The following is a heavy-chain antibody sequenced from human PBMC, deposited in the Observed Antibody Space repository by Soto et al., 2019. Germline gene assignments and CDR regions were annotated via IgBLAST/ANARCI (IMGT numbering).Heavy chain of an antibody. D-gene: IGHD1-26*01. CDR3: ARGWWELQGVYYFDY. CDR1: GFTFSSSW. J-gene: IGHJ4*02. V-gene: IGHV3-7*03. CDR2: IKQDGSEK. Sequence: GGSLRLSCAASGFTFSSSWMGWVRQAPGKGLEWVATIKQDGSEKYYMDSVKGRFTISRDNAKNSLYLQMNSLRAEDTAVYYCARGWWELQGVYYFDYWGQGTLVTVSS.